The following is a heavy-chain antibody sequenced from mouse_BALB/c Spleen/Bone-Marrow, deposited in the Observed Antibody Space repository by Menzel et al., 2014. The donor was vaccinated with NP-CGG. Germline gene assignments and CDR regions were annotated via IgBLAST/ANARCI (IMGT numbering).Heavy chain of an antibody. CDR2: INPGSSTI. J-gene: IGHJ4*01. V-gene: IGHV4-2*02. CDR3: ARLAVWGAMDY. Sequence: EVQLQESGGGLVQPGGSLNLSCAASGFDFSRYWMSWARQAPGKGQEWIREINPGSSTINYTPSLKDKFIISRDNAKNTLYLQMSKVRSEDTALYYCARLAVWGAMDYWGQGTSVTVSS. D-gene: IGHD2-10*02. CDR1: GFDFSRYW.